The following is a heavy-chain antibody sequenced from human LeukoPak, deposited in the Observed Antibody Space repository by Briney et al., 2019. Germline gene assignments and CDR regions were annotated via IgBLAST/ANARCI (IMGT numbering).Heavy chain of an antibody. CDR1: GFTFAGYY. CDR2: INPNSGGT. D-gene: IGHD3-16*01. J-gene: IGHJ4*02. Sequence: ASVKVSCKASGFTFAGYYMHWVRQAPGQGLEWMGWINPNSGGTNYAQKFQGRVTMTRDTSISTAFMELSRLRSDDTAVYYCARFPTAGGVDYWGQGTLVTVSS. V-gene: IGHV1-2*02. CDR3: ARFPTAGGVDY.